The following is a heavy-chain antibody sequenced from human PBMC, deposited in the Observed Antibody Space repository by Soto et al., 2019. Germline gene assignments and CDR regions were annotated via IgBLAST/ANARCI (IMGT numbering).Heavy chain of an antibody. CDR3: AGNLRPFYYYYYGMDV. Sequence: ASVKVSCKASGYTFTSYYMHWVRQAPGQGLEWMGIINPSGGSTSYAQKFQGRVTMTRDTSTSTVYMELSSLRSEDTAVYYCAGNLRPFYYYYYGMDVWGQGTTVTVSS. V-gene: IGHV1-46*01. CDR2: INPSGGST. J-gene: IGHJ6*02. CDR1: GYTFTSYY.